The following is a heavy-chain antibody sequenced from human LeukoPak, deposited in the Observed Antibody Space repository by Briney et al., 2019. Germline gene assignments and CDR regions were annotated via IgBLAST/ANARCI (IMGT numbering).Heavy chain of an antibody. D-gene: IGHD2-15*01. CDR1: GFALSNHW. V-gene: IGHV3-74*03. Sequence: GGSLRLSCAASGFALSNHWMHWVRQAPGKGFVWVSRINRDGTDTTYEESMKGRFTISRDNAKNILYLQMNSLRAEDTAVYYCARLGGFDFGFAFDMWGQGTMVTVS. CDR2: INRDGTDT. CDR3: ARLGGFDFGFAFDM. J-gene: IGHJ3*02.